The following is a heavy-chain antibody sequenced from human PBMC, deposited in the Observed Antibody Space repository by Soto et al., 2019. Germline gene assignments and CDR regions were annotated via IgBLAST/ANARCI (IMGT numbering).Heavy chain of an antibody. D-gene: IGHD1-1*01. CDR2: MSFDGSNK. CDR3: AKELGWELQLSHPYCNSGMDV. Sequence: QVQLVESGGGVVQPGRSLRLSCAASGFTFRSYGMHWVRQAPGKGLEWVALMSFDGSNKYYADSVRGRFTISSDNSKSTLYLQMDILRPEDTAVYYCAKELGWELQLSHPYCNSGMDVWGQGTTVTVSS. CDR1: GFTFRSYG. V-gene: IGHV3-30*18. J-gene: IGHJ6*02.